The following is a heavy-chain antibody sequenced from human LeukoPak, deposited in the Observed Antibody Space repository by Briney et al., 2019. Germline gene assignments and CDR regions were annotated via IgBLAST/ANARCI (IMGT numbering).Heavy chain of an antibody. CDR2: ITTSDST. CDR1: GFTFSSYA. Sequence: GGSLRLSCAASGFTFSSYAMDWIRQTPGKGLEWVSGITTSDSTYYADSVKGRFTISRDNSKNTLFLQINSLTVEDTAVYYCAKDRRYYYGMDVWGQGTTVTVSS. J-gene: IGHJ6*02. CDR3: AKDRRYYYGMDV. V-gene: IGHV3-23*01.